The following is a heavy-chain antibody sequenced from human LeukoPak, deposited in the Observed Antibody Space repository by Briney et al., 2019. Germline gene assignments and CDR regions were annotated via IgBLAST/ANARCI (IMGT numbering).Heavy chain of an antibody. CDR2: ISSSSSII. Sequence: PGGSLRLSCVDPGFTFSIYSMNWVRQAPGKGLEWVSYISSSSSIIYYADSVKGRFTISRDNAKNSLYLQMNSLRAEDTAVYYCARDGGYGDFSYYFDYWGQGTLVTVSS. V-gene: IGHV3-48*04. J-gene: IGHJ4*02. CDR1: GFTFSIYS. CDR3: ARDGGYGDFSYYFDY. D-gene: IGHD4-17*01.